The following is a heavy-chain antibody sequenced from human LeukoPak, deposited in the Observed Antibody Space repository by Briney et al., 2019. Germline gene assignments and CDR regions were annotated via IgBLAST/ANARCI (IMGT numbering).Heavy chain of an antibody. CDR1: GFSLSTSGVG. D-gene: IGHD2-15*01. J-gene: IGHJ4*02. CDR3: ARANPPWWQLAYFDY. V-gene: IGHV2-5*02. CDR2: IYWDDDK. Sequence: ASGPTLVNPTQTLTLTCTFSGFSLSTSGVGVGWIRQPPGKALEWLALIYWDDDKRYSPSLKSRLTITKDTSKNQVVLTMTNMDPVDTATYYCARANPPWWQLAYFDYWGQGTLVTVSS.